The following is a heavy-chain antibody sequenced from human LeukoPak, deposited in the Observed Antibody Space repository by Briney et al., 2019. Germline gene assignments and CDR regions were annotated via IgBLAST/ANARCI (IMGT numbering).Heavy chain of an antibody. CDR2: ISGSGGAT. V-gene: IGHV3-23*01. CDR3: AKIEGGEYCFDC. Sequence: AGGSLRLSCAASGFTFSSYGMNWVRRSPGKGLEWVSGISGSGGATYYADSVKGRFTISRDNAKNTLHLQMNSLTAEDTAVYYCAKIEGGEYCFDCWGQGTLVTVSS. CDR1: GFTFSSYG. D-gene: IGHD2-15*01. J-gene: IGHJ4*02.